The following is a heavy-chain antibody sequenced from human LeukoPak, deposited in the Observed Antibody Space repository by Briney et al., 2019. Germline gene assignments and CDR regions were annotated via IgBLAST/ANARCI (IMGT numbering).Heavy chain of an antibody. CDR1: GGTFSSYA. V-gene: IGHV1-69*13. CDR3: AKDEYYGSGGIDY. CDR2: IIPIFGTA. J-gene: IGHJ4*02. Sequence: SVKVSCKASGGTFSSYAISWVRQAPGQGLEWVGGIIPIFGTANYAQKFQGRVTISADESTSTAYMELSSLRNEDTALYYCAKDEYYGSGGIDYWGQGTLVTVSS. D-gene: IGHD3-10*01.